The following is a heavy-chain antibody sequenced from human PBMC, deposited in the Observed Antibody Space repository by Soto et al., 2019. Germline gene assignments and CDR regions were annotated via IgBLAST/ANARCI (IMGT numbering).Heavy chain of an antibody. V-gene: IGHV3-66*01. J-gene: IGHJ4*02. CDR2: IYSGGST. Sequence: EVQLVESGGGLVQPGGSLRLSCAASGFTVSSTYMSWVRQAPGKGLDWVSVIYSGGSTYYADSVQGRFTISRDNSKNTLYLQMNSLRAENTAVYYCARVSGGSCDSWEACYCDYWGQGTLVTVSS. D-gene: IGHD2-15*01. CDR1: GFTVSSTY. CDR3: ARVSGGSCDSWEACYCDY.